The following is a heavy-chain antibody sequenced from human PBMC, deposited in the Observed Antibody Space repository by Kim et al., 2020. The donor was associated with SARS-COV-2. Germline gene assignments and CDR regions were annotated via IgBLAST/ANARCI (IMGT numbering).Heavy chain of an antibody. V-gene: IGHV3-23*01. Sequence: GGSLRLSCEGSGFDFDTFSITWVRQAPGKGLEWVSRITAHSVVMYYADSVKGRFTASRDNAKTYLRMEGHRVRATAMDDYSRASHAHAYWYG. CDR3: ASHAHAYWYG. D-gene: IGHD2-15*01. J-gene: IGHJ6*01. CDR1: GFDFDTFS. CDR2: ITAHSVVM.